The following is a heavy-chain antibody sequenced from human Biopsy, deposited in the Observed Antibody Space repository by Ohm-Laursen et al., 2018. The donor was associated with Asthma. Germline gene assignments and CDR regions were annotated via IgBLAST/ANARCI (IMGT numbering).Heavy chain of an antibody. CDR2: IYSGGTS. Sequence: SLRLSCAVSGFTVSRDHMFWVRQAPGKGLEWVSVIYSGGTSDTADSVRGRFTISRDFYKNTLYLQMDSLRAEDTAVYYCARAYGGNFFSGAFDIWGQGTMVTVSS. V-gene: IGHV3-53*01. J-gene: IGHJ3*02. D-gene: IGHD4-23*01. CDR1: GFTVSRDH. CDR3: ARAYGGNFFSGAFDI.